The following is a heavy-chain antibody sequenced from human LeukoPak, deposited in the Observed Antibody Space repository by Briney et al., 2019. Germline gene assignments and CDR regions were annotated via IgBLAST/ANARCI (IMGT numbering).Heavy chain of an antibody. J-gene: IGHJ4*02. CDR2: INAGNGNT. Sequence: ASEKVSCKASGYTFINYAINWGRQAPGQRPERMGWINAGNGNTKYSQKFQGRVTITRDTSASTAYMELSSLTSEDTAVYYCARGPRAAADDYWGQGTLVTVTS. CDR1: GYTFINYA. D-gene: IGHD6-13*01. CDR3: ARGPRAAADDY. V-gene: IGHV1-3*01.